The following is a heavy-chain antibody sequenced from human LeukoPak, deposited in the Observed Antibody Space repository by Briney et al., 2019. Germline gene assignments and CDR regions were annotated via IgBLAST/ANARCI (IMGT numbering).Heavy chain of an antibody. CDR3: ERQRSDGSSVY. CDR2: IYYSGST. CDR1: VGSMCGPN. D-gene: IGHD5-24*01. Sequence: KPSETLSDTPMEPVGSMCGPNSRASRQPPGKGLEWIGYIYYSGSTNYNPSLKSRVTISVDTSKNQFSLKLSSVTAADTPVYYCERQRSDGSSVYWGQGTLVTVSS. V-gene: IGHV4-59*08. J-gene: IGHJ4*02.